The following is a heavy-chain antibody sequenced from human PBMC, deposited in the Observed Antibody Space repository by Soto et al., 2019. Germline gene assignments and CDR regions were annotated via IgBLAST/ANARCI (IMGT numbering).Heavy chain of an antibody. CDR1: GGSISSSSYY. D-gene: IGHD3-16*02. V-gene: IGHV4-30-4*08. Sequence: ASETLSLTCTVSGGSISSSSYYWGWIRQPPGKGLEWIGYIYYSGSTYYNPSLKSRVTISVDTSKNQFSLKLSSVTAADTAVYYCARDLRGSEYDYVWGSYRPPRHNWFDPWGQGTLVTVSS. J-gene: IGHJ5*02. CDR2: IYYSGST. CDR3: ARDLRGSEYDYVWGSYRPPRHNWFDP.